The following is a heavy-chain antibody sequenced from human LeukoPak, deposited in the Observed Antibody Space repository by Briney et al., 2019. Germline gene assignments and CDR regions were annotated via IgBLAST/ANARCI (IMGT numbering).Heavy chain of an antibody. CDR2: IIPIFGIA. Sequence: SVKVSCKVSGYTLTEFSIHWVRQAPGKGLEWMGRIIPIFGIANYAQKFQGRVTITADKSTSTAYMELSSLRSEDTAVYYCAVAIYDFWSGYYYGMDVWGQGTTVTVSS. J-gene: IGHJ6*02. V-gene: IGHV1-69*02. D-gene: IGHD3-3*01. CDR3: AVAIYDFWSGYYYGMDV. CDR1: GYTLTEFS.